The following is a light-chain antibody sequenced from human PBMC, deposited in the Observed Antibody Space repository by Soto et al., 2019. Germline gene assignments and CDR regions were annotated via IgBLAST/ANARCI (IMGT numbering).Light chain of an antibody. Sequence: QSVLTQPASVSGSPGQWITISCTGASSDVGSYNLVSWYQQHPGKAPKLMIYEGTKRPSGVSNRFSGSKSGNTASLTISGLQAEDEADYYCCSYAGSSFYVFGTGTKVTVL. V-gene: IGLV2-23*01. CDR1: SSDVGSYNL. CDR3: CSYAGSSFYV. J-gene: IGLJ1*01. CDR2: EGT.